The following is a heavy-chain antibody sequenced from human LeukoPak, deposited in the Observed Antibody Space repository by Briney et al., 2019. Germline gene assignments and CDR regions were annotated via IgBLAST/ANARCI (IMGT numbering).Heavy chain of an antibody. Sequence: GGSLRLSCAASGFTFSSYAMSWVRQAPGKGLEWVSAISGSGGSTYYADSVKGRFTTSRDNSKNALYLQMNSLRAEDTAVYYCAKSVATIGGVDYWGQGTLVIVSS. J-gene: IGHJ4*02. D-gene: IGHD5-12*01. CDR1: GFTFSSYA. CDR3: AKSVATIGGVDY. V-gene: IGHV3-23*01. CDR2: ISGSGGST.